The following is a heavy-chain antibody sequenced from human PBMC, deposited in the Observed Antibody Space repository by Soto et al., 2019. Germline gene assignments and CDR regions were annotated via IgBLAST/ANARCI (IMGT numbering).Heavy chain of an antibody. CDR1: GFTFSSYG. V-gene: IGHV3-33*01. Sequence: QVQLVESGGGVVQPGRSLRLSCAASGFTFSSYGMHWVRQAPGKGLGWVAVIWNVGSNKYYADSVKGRFTISRDNSKNTLYLQMNSLRAEDTAVYYCARDPSGYCSSTSCSVVEYYFDYWGQGTLVTVSS. CDR2: IWNVGSNK. CDR3: ARDPSGYCSSTSCSVVEYYFDY. J-gene: IGHJ4*02. D-gene: IGHD2-2*01.